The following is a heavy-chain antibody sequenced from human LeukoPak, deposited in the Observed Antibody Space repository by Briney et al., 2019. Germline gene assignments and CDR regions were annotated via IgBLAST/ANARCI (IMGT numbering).Heavy chain of an antibody. D-gene: IGHD3-22*01. CDR3: AREEDDSSGYAH. Sequence: PSETLSLTCTVSGGSISSGDYYWSWIRQPPGKGPEWIGYIYYSGSTYYNPSLKSRVTISVDTSKNQFSLKLSSVTAADTAVYYCAREEDDSSGYAHWGQGTLVTVSS. CDR2: IYYSGST. V-gene: IGHV4-30-4*01. J-gene: IGHJ4*02. CDR1: GGSISSGDYY.